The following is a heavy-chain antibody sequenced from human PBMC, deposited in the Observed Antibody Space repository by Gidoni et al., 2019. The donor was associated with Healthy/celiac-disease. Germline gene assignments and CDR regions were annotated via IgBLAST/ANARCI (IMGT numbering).Heavy chain of an antibody. Sequence: QVQLQESGPGLVKPSQTLSLTCTISGGSISSGAYYWNWIRQHPGKGLEWIGYIYYRGSTYSNPSLKSRVTISVDTSKNQFSLKLSSGTAAYTAVYYCASSYSGYEPQPIDYWGQGTLVTVSS. CDR3: ASSYSGYEPQPIDY. CDR1: GGSISSGAYY. V-gene: IGHV4-31*03. J-gene: IGHJ4*02. CDR2: IYYRGST. D-gene: IGHD5-12*01.